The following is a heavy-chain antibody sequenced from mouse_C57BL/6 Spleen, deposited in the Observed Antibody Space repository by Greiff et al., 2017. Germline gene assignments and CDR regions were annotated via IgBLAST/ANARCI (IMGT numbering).Heavy chain of an antibody. V-gene: IGHV5-4*01. CDR2: ISDGGSYT. CDR3: AREGYYAEGRYFYV. D-gene: IGHD2-3*01. CDR1: GFTFSSYA. J-gene: IGHJ1*03. Sequence: EVQRVESGGGLVKPGGSLKLSCAASGFTFSSYAMSWVRQTPEKRLEWVATISDGGSYTYYPDNVKGRFTISRDNAKNNLYLQMSHLKSEDTAMYYCAREGYYAEGRYFYVWGTGTTVTVSS.